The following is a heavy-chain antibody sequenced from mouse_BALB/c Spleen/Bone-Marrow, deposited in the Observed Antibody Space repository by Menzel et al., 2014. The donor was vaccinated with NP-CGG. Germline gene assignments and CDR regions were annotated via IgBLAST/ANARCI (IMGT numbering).Heavy chain of an antibody. CDR3: AGTWEAMDY. CDR2: ISDGGNYT. Sequence: EVKLVESGGGLGKPGGSLKLSCAASGFTFSDYYMYWVRQTPEKRLEWVATISDGGNYTYYPDSVKGRFTISRDNAKNNLYLQMSSLKSEDTAMYYCAGTWEAMDYWSQGTSVTVSS. D-gene: IGHD3-3*01. V-gene: IGHV5-4*02. CDR1: GFTFSDYY. J-gene: IGHJ4*01.